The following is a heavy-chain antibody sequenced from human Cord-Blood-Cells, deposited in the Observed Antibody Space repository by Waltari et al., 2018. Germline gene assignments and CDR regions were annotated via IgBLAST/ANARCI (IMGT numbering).Heavy chain of an antibody. Sequence: QLQLVQSGAEVKNPGASVKVSCKASGYTFTISGTSWLRQAPGQGREGMGWSSAYNGNTNYAQKLQGRVTMTTDTSTSTAYMELRSLRSDDTAVYYCARGATPLGSDYWGQGTLVTVSS. J-gene: IGHJ4*02. CDR1: GYTFTISG. CDR2: SSAYNGNT. CDR3: ARGATPLGSDY. D-gene: IGHD2-2*02. V-gene: IGHV1-18*01.